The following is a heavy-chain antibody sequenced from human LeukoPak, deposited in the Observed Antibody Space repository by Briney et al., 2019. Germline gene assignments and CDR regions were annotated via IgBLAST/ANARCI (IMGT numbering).Heavy chain of an antibody. CDR3: ARWEAATYYYYYMDV. D-gene: IGHD2-15*01. V-gene: IGHV3-21*01. J-gene: IGHJ6*03. Sequence: GGSLRLSCAASGFTFSSYGMNWVRQAPGKGLEWVSSISSSSSYIYYADSVKGRFTISRDNARNSLYLQMNSLRAEDTAVYYCARWEAATYYYYYMDVWGKGTTVTVSS. CDR2: ISSSSSYI. CDR1: GFTFSSYG.